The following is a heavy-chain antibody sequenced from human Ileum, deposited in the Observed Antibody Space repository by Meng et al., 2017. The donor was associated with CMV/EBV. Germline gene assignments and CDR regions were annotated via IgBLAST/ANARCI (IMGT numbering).Heavy chain of an antibody. V-gene: IGHV3-74*01. CDR2: INSEGSRT. CDR3: AKDLRCSGGSCYTYYYYGMDV. Sequence: GGSLRLSCAASGFTFSNYWMHWVRQVPGEGLVWVSRINSEGSRTDYADSVKGRFTISRDNSKNTLYLQMNSLRAEDTAVYYCAKDLRCSGGSCYTYYYYGMDVWGQGTTVTVSS. D-gene: IGHD2-15*01. J-gene: IGHJ6*02. CDR1: GFTFSNYW.